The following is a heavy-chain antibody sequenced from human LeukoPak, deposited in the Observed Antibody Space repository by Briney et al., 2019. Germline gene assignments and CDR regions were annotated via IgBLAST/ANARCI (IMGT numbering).Heavy chain of an antibody. J-gene: IGHJ4*02. CDR3: ARARSQLVLGFDY. Sequence: APVRVSCTASGYTFTSYGISWVRQAPGQGLEWMGWISAYNGNTNYAQTLQGRVTMTTDTSTNTAYMELRSLRSDDTAVYYCARARSQLVLGFDYWGQGTLVTVSS. CDR2: ISAYNGNT. D-gene: IGHD6-13*01. V-gene: IGHV1-18*01. CDR1: GYTFTSYG.